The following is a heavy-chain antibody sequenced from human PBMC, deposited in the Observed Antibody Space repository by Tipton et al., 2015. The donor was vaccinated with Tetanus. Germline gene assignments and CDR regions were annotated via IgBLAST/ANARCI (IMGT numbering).Heavy chain of an antibody. V-gene: IGHV4-39*01. Sequence: LRLSCTVSGGSLSSGTYYWDWIRQPPGKGLEWIGNIYYNGNTLQNPSLKSRVTLSLDKSKNQFSLKLKSVTAADTAVYHCARSADNWFDPWGQGTLVTVSS. CDR1: GGSLSSGTYY. J-gene: IGHJ5*02. CDR2: IYYNGNT. CDR3: ARSADNWFDP.